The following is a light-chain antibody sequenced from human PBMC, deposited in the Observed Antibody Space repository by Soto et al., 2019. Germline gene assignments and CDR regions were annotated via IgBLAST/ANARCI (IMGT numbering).Light chain of an antibody. V-gene: IGLV1-40*01. CDR3: CSYAASNTFV. J-gene: IGLJ1*01. CDR1: TSNIGAGYD. CDR2: GNT. Sequence: QSVLTRPPSVSGAPGQRVTISCIGSTSNIGAGYDVHWYQQFPGTAPKLLIHGNTNRPSGVPDRFSGSKSGTSASLAITGLQAEDEADYYCCSYAASNTFVFGTGTKLTV.